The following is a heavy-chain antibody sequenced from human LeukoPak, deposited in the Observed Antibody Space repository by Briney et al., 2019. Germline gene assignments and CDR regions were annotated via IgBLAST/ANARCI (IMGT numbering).Heavy chain of an antibody. D-gene: IGHD3-10*01. CDR1: GGSISSSNW. Sequence: SGTLSLTCAVSGGSISSSNWWSWVRQPPGKGLEWIGEIYHSGSTNYNPSLKSRVIISVDKSKNQFSLKLSSVTAADTAVYYCARDDDLVRGVIGYWGQGTLVTVSS. CDR3: ARDDDLVRGVIGY. V-gene: IGHV4-4*02. CDR2: IYHSGST. J-gene: IGHJ4*02.